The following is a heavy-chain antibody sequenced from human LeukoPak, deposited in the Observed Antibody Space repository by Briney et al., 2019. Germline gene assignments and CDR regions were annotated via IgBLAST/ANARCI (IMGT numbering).Heavy chain of an antibody. CDR1: GDSITSGSYY. D-gene: IGHD3-22*01. CDR2: IYSSGST. V-gene: IGHV4-39*07. J-gene: IGHJ4*02. CDR3: ARDSGYWLY. Sequence: SETLSLTCTVSGDSITSGSYYWGWIRQTPGKGLEWIGNIYSSGSTSFNPSLKGRITMSVDTSKNQFSLKLNSVTAADTAVYFCARDSGYWLYWGQGTLVTVSS.